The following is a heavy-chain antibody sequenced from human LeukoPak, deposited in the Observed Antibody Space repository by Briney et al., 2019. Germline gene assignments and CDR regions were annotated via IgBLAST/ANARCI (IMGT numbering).Heavy chain of an antibody. D-gene: IGHD4-23*01. V-gene: IGHV1-2*06. Sequence: GASVKVSCKASGYTFTGYYMHWVRQAPGQGLEWMGRINPNSGGTNYAQKFRGRVTMTRDTSISTAYMELSRLRSDDTAVYYCASAPGKNYYYGMDVWGQGTTVTVSS. J-gene: IGHJ6*02. CDR2: INPNSGGT. CDR3: ASAPGKNYYYGMDV. CDR1: GYTFTGYY.